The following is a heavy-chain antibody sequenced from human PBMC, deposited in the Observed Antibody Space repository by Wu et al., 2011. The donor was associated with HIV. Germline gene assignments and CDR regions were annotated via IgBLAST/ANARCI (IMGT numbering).Heavy chain of an antibody. Sequence: QVQLVQSGAEVKKPGSSVRVSCKASGGAFSSFVINWVRLAPGQGLEWMGIFTPVFGTSTYAQKFQGRVTFTADKSTSTVYMDLSLKGDDTAVYFCARDRLGSSAIGAFDIWGQGHIGHRLC. CDR1: GGAFSSFV. V-gene: IGHV1-69*06. D-gene: IGHD2-2*01. CDR3: ARDRLGSSAIGAFDI. CDR2: FTPVFGTS. J-gene: IGHJ3*02.